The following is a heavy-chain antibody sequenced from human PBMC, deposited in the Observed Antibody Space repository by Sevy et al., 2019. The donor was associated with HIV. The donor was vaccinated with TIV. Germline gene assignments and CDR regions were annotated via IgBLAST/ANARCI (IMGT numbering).Heavy chain of an antibody. Sequence: ASVKVSCKASESTFTAYYIHWLRQAPGQGLEWMGWINPNSDDTNYAQKFQGRVSMAADTSIVTAYMDLSRLRFDDTAVYSCAGDRGIFGGGGGLDVWGQGTTVTVSS. D-gene: IGHD3-3*01. J-gene: IGHJ6*02. V-gene: IGHV1-2*02. CDR1: ESTFTAYY. CDR2: INPNSDDT. CDR3: AGDRGIFGGGGGLDV.